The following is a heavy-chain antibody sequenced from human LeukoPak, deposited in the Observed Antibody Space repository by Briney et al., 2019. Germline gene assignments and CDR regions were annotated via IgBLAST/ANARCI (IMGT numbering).Heavy chain of an antibody. Sequence: GGSLRLSCAASGFTFSSYAMSWVRQAPGKGLEWVSAISGSGGSTYYADSVKGRFTISRDNSKNTLYLQMSSLRAEDTAVYYCAKPQTELHVRGHDAFDIWGQGTMVTVSS. CDR1: GFTFSSYA. CDR3: AKPQTELHVRGHDAFDI. CDR2: ISGSGGST. J-gene: IGHJ3*02. V-gene: IGHV3-23*01. D-gene: IGHD1-26*01.